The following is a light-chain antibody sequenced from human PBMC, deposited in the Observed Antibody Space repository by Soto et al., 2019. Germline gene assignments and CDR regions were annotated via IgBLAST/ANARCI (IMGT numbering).Light chain of an antibody. CDR2: DAS. CDR1: QSVSNNY. CDR3: QQLSSYTLT. J-gene: IGKJ4*01. V-gene: IGKV3-20*01. Sequence: EVVMTQSPATLSVSPGETATLSCRASQSVSNNYLAWYQQKPGQAPRLLIYDASSRATGIPDRFSGGGSGTDFTLTISRLENEDVAVYYCQQLSSYTLTFCGGTKVDIK.